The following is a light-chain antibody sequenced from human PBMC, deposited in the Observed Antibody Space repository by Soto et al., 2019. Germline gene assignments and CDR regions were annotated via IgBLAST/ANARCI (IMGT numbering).Light chain of an antibody. CDR1: RSLMYSDGISY. J-gene: IGKJ2*01. V-gene: IGKV2-30*01. CDR2: KDS. CDR3: MNDTHWPRKT. Sequence: DVVMTQSPLSLPVTLGQPASISCRSSRSLMYSDGISYLSWFQQRPGQSPRRLIYKDSNRASWVPNRISGRGSGVDFTLNISRVEPDDVGMYFCMNDTHWPRKTLGQGTKGGIK.